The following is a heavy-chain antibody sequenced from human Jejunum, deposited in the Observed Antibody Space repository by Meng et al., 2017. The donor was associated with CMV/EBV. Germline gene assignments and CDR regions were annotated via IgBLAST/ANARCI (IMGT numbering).Heavy chain of an antibody. J-gene: IGHJ4*02. CDR2: INVNTGGT. V-gene: IGHV1-2*02. D-gene: IGHD2-2*02. CDR3: VREGYYCTTNNCYKSFDY. CDR1: YTLTDSF. Sequence: YTLTDSFMHWVRQAPGQGLEWMGFINVNTGGTKSAQKLQGRVTMTRDTSISTAYMDLSRLGTDDTAVYYCVREGYYCTTNNCYKSFDYWGQGTLVTVSS.